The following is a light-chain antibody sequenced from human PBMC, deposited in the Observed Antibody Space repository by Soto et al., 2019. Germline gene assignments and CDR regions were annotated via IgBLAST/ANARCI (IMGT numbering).Light chain of an antibody. V-gene: IGKV2-28*01. CDR1: QSPLHSDGYKY. J-gene: IGKJ1*01. CDR2: LGS. CDR3: MQSLQTPRT. Sequence: DIVMTQSPLSLPVTPGEPASISCRSSQSPLHSDGYKYLDWYLQKPGQSPQLLIYLGSIRASGVPDRFSGSGSGTDFTLKISRVEAEDVGVYYCMQSLQTPRTFGPGTRVEIK.